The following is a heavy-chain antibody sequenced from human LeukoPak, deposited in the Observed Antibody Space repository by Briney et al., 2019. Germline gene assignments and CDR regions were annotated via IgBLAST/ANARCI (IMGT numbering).Heavy chain of an antibody. D-gene: IGHD5-24*01. Sequence: SETLSLTCTVSGYSISSGYYWGWIRPPPGKGLEWIGIIYHSGSTYYNPSLKSRVTISVDTSKNQFSLKLSSVTAADTAVYYCARAEMATTLGYNWFDPWGQGTLVTVCS. CDR3: ARAEMATTLGYNWFDP. J-gene: IGHJ5*02. V-gene: IGHV4-38-2*02. CDR2: IYHSGST. CDR1: GYSISSGYY.